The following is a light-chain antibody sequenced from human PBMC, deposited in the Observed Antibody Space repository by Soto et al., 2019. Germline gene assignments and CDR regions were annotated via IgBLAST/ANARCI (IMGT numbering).Light chain of an antibody. J-gene: IGLJ2*01. CDR3: SSYGGGNTVV. Sequence: QSVPTQPPSASGSPGQSVTISCTGTSSDVGGYNYVSWYQQHPGKAPKLMIYEVSKRPSGVPDRFSGSKSGNTASLTVSGLQAEDEADYYCSSYGGGNTVVFGGGTKLTVL. CDR2: EVS. V-gene: IGLV2-8*01. CDR1: SSDVGGYNY.